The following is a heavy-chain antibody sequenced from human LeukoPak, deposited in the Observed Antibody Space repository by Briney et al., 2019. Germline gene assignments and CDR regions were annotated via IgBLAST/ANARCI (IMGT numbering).Heavy chain of an antibody. CDR3: ARDLLWSGFYSRYYYMDV. D-gene: IGHD3-3*01. J-gene: IGHJ6*03. CDR1: GFTFNNYE. V-gene: IGHV3-48*03. CDR2: ISSGGGTI. Sequence: TGRSLRLSCAASGFTFNNYEMIWVRQAPGKGLQWVSYISSGGGTIYYANSVQGRFTISRDNAKNSLYLQMNSLRAEDTAVYYCARDLLWSGFYSRYYYMDVWGKGTTVTVSS.